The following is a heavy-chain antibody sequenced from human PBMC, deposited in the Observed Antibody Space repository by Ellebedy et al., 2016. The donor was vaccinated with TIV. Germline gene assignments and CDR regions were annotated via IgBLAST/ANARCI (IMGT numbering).Heavy chain of an antibody. CDR2: ISTTNSYI. J-gene: IGHJ6*02. D-gene: IGHD2-15*01. V-gene: IGHV3-21*06. Sequence: GESLKISCAAFGFTFDNYAMSWVRQAPGKGLEWVASISTTNSYIFYTDSVKGRFTISRDNANSSLVLQMNSLRTEDTAVYYCVRQRVGGSFLWDVWGRGTTVTVSS. CDR1: GFTFDNYA. CDR3: VRQRVGGSFLWDV.